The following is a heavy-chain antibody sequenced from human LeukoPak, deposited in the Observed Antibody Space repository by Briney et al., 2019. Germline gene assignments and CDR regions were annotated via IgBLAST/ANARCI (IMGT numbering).Heavy chain of an antibody. V-gene: IGHV3-74*01. CDR3: ARDRGPRTGFMVREAYDY. CDR2: INTDGSIT. Sequence: GGSLRLSCAASGFTFSSYAMHWVRQAPGKGLVWVSRINTDGSITNYADSVKGRFSISRDNAKNTLYLQMSSLRAEDTAVYYCARDRGPRTGFMVREAYDYWGQGTLVTVSS. CDR1: GFTFSSYA. D-gene: IGHD3-10*01. J-gene: IGHJ4*02.